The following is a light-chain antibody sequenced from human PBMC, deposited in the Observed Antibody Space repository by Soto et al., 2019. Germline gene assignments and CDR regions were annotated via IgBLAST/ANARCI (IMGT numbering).Light chain of an antibody. CDR1: SSDVGGYNS. J-gene: IGLJ1*01. V-gene: IGLV2-14*01. CDR2: DVT. Sequence: QSVLTQPPSVSGSPGQSITISCTGTSSDVGGYNSVSWYRQDPGKAPKLMIYDVTNRPSGVSNRFSGSESGNTASLTISGLQAEDEADYYCSSFTSDITYVFGTGTKVTVL. CDR3: SSFTSDITYV.